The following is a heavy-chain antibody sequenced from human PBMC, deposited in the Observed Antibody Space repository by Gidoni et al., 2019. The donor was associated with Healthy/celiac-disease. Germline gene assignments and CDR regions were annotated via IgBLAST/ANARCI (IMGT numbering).Heavy chain of an antibody. CDR3: ARVAVAGLYNWFDP. V-gene: IGHV3-21*01. J-gene: IGHJ5*02. D-gene: IGHD6-19*01. CDR2: ISSSSSYI. Sequence: EVQLVESGGGLVKPGGSLVLACAASGFTFSSYSTNWVRQAPGKRLEWVSAISSSSSYIYYADAVKGRFTISRDNAKNSLYLQMNSLRAEDTAVYYCARVAVAGLYNWFDPWGQGTLVTVSS. CDR1: GFTFSSYS.